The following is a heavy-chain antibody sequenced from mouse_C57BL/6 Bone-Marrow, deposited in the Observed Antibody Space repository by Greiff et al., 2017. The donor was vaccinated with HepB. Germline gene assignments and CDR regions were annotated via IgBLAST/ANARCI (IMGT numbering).Heavy chain of an antibody. CDR1: GYTFTDYY. J-gene: IGHJ2*01. CDR3: AGPYYGSSYFDY. D-gene: IGHD1-1*01. Sequence: EVKLQESGPVLVKPGASVKMSCKASGYTFTDYYMNWVKQSHGKSLEWIGVINPYNGGTSYNQKFKGKATLTVDKSSSTAYMELNSLTSEDSAVYYCAGPYYGSSYFDYWGQGTTLTVSS. V-gene: IGHV1-19*01. CDR2: INPYNGGT.